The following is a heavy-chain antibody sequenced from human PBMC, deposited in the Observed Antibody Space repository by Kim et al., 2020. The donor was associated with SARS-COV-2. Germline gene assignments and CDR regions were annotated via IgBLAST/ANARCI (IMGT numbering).Heavy chain of an antibody. J-gene: IGHJ2*01. CDR3: AKDSPPFDL. CDR2: ISYDGSNK. Sequence: GGSLRLSCAASGFTFSSYGMHWVRQAPGKGLEWVALISYDGSNKYYADSVKGRFTISRDNSKNTLYLQMNSLRAEDTAVYYCAKDSPPFDLWGRGTLVTV. CDR1: GFTFSSYG. V-gene: IGHV3-30*18.